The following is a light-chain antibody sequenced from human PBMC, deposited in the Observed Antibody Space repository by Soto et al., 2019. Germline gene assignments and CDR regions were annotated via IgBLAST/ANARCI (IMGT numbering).Light chain of an antibody. CDR3: QQYSSYPYT. CDR2: KTS. V-gene: IGKV1-5*03. J-gene: IGKJ2*01. Sequence: DIQMTQSPSTLSSSVGDRVTITCRASQSISSWLAWYQQKPGRAPKLLIYKTSRSQSGVPSRFSGSGSGTEFTLTITSLQPDDSATYFCQQYSSYPYTFGQGTKLEIK. CDR1: QSISSW.